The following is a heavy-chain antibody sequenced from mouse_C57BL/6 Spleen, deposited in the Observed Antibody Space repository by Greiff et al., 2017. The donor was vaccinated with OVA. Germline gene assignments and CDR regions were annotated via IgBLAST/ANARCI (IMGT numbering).Heavy chain of an antibody. D-gene: IGHD1-1*01. J-gene: IGHJ2*01. CDR2: IYPSSGYT. V-gene: IGHV1-4*01. CDR3: ARSEVLRSYFDY. Sequence: VKLQESGAELARPGASVKMSCKASGYTFTSYTMHWVKQRPGQGLEWIGDIYPSSGYTKYNQKFKDKATLTVDKSSSTAYMQLSSLTSEASAVYYSARSEVLRSYFDYWGQGTTLTVSS. CDR1: GYTFTSYT.